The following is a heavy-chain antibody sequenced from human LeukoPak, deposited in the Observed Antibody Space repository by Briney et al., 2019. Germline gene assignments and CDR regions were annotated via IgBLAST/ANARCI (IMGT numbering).Heavy chain of an antibody. J-gene: IGHJ4*02. V-gene: IGHV1-69*13. D-gene: IGHD3-22*01. CDR1: GYTFTSYG. CDR3: ARDLVSPSSGYYGVYFDY. CDR2: IIPIFGTA. Sequence: ASVKVSCKASGYTFTSYGISWVRQAPGQGLEWMGGIIPIFGTANYAQKFQGRVTITADESASTAYMELSSLRSEDTAVYYCARDLVSPSSGYYGVYFDYWGQGTLVTVSS.